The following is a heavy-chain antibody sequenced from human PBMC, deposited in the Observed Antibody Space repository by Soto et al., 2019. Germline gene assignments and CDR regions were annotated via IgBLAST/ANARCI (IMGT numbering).Heavy chain of an antibody. V-gene: IGHV4-31*03. CDR2: ISHSGST. CDR3: AREYTYGSNFFDC. J-gene: IGHJ4*02. D-gene: IGHD2-2*02. Sequence: QVQLQESRPGLVKPSQTLSLTCTVSGGSISSAAYYWRWLGQHPGKGLEWIGYISHSGSTYYNPSLKSRVIISVGTSKNQFSLSLASVTAADPAVYYCAREYTYGSNFFDCWGQGALVTVSS. CDR1: GGSISSAAYY.